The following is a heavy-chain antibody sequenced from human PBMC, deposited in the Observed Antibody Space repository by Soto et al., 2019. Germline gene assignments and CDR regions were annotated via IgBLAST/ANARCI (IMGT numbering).Heavy chain of an antibody. CDR2: ISGSGGST. J-gene: IGHJ4*02. V-gene: IGHV3-23*01. Sequence: EVQLLESGGGLVQPGGSLRLSCAASGLTFSSYAMSWVRQAPGKGLEWVSGISGSGGSTYYADSVKGRFTISRDNSKNTRDLQMNSLRDADTAVYYCAKAGDTTHWGAYFDYWGQGTLVTVSS. CDR1: GLTFSSYA. CDR3: AKAGDTTHWGAYFDY. D-gene: IGHD1-1*01.